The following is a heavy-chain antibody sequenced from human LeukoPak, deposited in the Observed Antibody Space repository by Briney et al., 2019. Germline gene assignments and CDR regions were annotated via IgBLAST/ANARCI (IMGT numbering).Heavy chain of an antibody. V-gene: IGHV5-51*01. CDR1: GYSFTTYW. CDR2: IYPGDSDT. Sequence: GESLKISCKGSGYSFTTYWIGWVRQMPGKGLEWMGIIYPGDSDTRYSPSFQGQVTISADKSISTAYLQWSSLKASDTAIYYCARHRVITAAAPPTFDYWGQGTLVTVSS. CDR3: ARHRVITAAAPPTFDY. D-gene: IGHD6-13*01. J-gene: IGHJ4*02.